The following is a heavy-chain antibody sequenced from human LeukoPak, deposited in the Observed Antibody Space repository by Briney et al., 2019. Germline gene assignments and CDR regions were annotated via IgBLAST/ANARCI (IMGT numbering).Heavy chain of an antibody. CDR1: GFTFSSYS. CDR3: AKDRTVRYFDRRYYFDY. CDR2: ISGSGGST. J-gene: IGHJ4*02. D-gene: IGHD3-9*01. V-gene: IGHV3-23*01. Sequence: GGSLRLSCAASGFTFSSYSMNWVRQAPGKGLEWVSAISGSGGSTYYADSVKGRFTISRDNSKNTLYLQMNSLRAEDTAVYYCAKDRTVRYFDRRYYFDYWGQGTLVTVSS.